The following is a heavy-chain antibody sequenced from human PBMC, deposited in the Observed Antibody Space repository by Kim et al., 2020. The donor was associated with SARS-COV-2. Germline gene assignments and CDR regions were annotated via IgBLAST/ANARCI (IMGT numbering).Heavy chain of an antibody. CDR2: IDWDDDK. CDR3: ARMRAVRGVPGDDYKNGMDV. J-gene: IGHJ6*02. V-gene: IGHV2-70*01. D-gene: IGHD3-10*01. CDR1: GFSLSTSGMC. Sequence: SGPTLVNPTQTLTLTCTFSGFSLSTSGMCVSWIRQPPGKALEWLALIDWDDDKYYSTSLKTRLTISKDTSKNQVVLTMTNMDPVDTATYYCARMRAVRGVPGDDYKNGMDVWGQGTTVTVSS.